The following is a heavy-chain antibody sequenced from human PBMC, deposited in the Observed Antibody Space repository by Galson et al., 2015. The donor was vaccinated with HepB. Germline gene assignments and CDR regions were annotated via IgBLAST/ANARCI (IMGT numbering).Heavy chain of an antibody. CDR3: AREAGMTTVTTFDY. J-gene: IGHJ4*02. V-gene: IGHV1-69*10. Sequence: SVKVSCKASGGTFSSYAISWVRRAPGQGLEWMGGIIPILGIANYAQKFQGRVTITADKSTSTAYMELSSLRSEDTAVYYCAREAGMTTVTTFDYWGQGTLVTVSS. CDR1: GGTFSSYA. D-gene: IGHD4-11*01. CDR2: IIPILGIA.